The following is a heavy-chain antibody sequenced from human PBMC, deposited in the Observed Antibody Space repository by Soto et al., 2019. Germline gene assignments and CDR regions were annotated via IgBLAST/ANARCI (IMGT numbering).Heavy chain of an antibody. CDR3: EKSIAARRDGMDV. D-gene: IGHD6-6*01. CDR1: GFTFDDYA. V-gene: IGHV3-9*01. Sequence: EVQLVESGGGLVQPGRSLRLSCAASGFTFDDYAMHWVRQAPGKGLEWVAGISWNSGSIGYADSVKGRFTISRHNAKNSLYLQMNSLRAEDTALYYCEKSIAARRDGMDVWGQGTTVTVSS. J-gene: IGHJ6*02. CDR2: ISWNSGSI.